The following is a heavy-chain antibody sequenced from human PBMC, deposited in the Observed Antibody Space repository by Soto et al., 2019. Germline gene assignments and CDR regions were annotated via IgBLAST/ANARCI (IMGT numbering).Heavy chain of an antibody. J-gene: IGHJ6*02. CDR2: ISGSGGST. V-gene: IGHV3-23*01. D-gene: IGHD3-10*01. CDR1: GFTFSSYA. CDR3: AKRSGWFGDFLVHYYSGIDV. Sequence: PGGSLRLSCAASGFTFSSYAMSSVRQAPGKGLEWVSAISGSGGSTYYADSVKGRFTISRDKSKNTLYLQMNSLRAEDTAVYYCAKRSGWFGDFLVHYYSGIDVWGQGTTVTVSS.